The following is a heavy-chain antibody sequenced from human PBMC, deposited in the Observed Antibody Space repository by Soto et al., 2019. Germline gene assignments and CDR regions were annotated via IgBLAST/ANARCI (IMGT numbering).Heavy chain of an antibody. Sequence: SETLSLTCTVSGGSISIYASFLSWIRQLPGKGPEWIAFISYSGTTSHNPSLQSRVTVSADTSKSQLSLNLTSVTAADTAVYYCARGGDSSKWFAPWGQGIPVTVSS. CDR1: GGSISIYASF. D-gene: IGHD2-15*01. J-gene: IGHJ5*02. CDR3: ARGGDSSKWFAP. V-gene: IGHV4-31*03. CDR2: ISYSGTT.